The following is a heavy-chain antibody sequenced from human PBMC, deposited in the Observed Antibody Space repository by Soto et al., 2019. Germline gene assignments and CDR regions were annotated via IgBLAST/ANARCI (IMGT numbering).Heavy chain of an antibody. V-gene: IGHV3-30*18. CDR1: GFAFSSYG. J-gene: IGHJ6*02. Sequence: QVQLVESGGGVVQAGRSLRLSCAAAGFAFSSYGMHWVRQAPGKGLEWVAVTSYDGSNKYYADFVKGRFTISRDNSENPLYLQMNSLRAEDTAVYYCAKDTATAASSYGLDVWGQGTTVTVSS. CDR2: TSYDGSNK. CDR3: AKDTATAASSYGLDV. D-gene: IGHD2-21*02.